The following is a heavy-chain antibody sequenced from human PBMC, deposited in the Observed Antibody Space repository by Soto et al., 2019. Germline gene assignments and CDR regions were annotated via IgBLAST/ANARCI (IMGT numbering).Heavy chain of an antibody. D-gene: IGHD2-15*01. Sequence: EVQLVESGGGLVKPGGSLTLSCGASGFAFRSYNMNWVRQAPGKGLEWVASISSGSSNIYYADSVKGRFTISRDNAKNSLYLQMDSLRAEDPAVYYCASTTVVAATFDFWGQGTLVTVSS. J-gene: IGHJ4*02. V-gene: IGHV3-21*01. CDR1: GFAFRSYN. CDR2: ISSGSSNI. CDR3: ASTTVVAATFDF.